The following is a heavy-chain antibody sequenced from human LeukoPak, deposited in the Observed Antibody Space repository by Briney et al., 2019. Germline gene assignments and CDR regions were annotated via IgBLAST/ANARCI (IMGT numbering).Heavy chain of an antibody. CDR1: GGSFSGYY. CDR3: AREIAAEPGYYFDY. J-gene: IGHJ4*02. Sequence: KPSETLSLTCAVYGGSFSGYYWSWIRPPPGKGLEWIGEINHSGSTKYNPSLTSRVTISVDTSKNQFSLKLSSVTAADTAVYYCAREIAAEPGYYFDYWGQGTLVTVSS. D-gene: IGHD6-13*01. V-gene: IGHV4-34*01. CDR2: INHSGST.